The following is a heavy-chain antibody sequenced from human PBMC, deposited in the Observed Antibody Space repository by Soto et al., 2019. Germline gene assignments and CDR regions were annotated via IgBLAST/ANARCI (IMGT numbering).Heavy chain of an antibody. V-gene: IGHV3-7*03. CDR2: IKQDGSEK. CDR3: ARGGGYNYVDYFDY. D-gene: IGHD5-12*01. J-gene: IGHJ4*02. Sequence: PGGSLRLSCAASGFTFSSYWVSWVRQAPGKGLEWVANIKQDGSEKYYVDSVKGRFTISRDNAKNSLYLQMNSLRAEDTAVYYCARGGGYNYVDYFDYCGQGPLVTVYS. CDR1: GFTFSSYW.